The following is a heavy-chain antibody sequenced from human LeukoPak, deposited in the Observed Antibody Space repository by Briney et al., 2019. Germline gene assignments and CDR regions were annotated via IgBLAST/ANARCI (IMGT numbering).Heavy chain of an antibody. V-gene: IGHV1-8*01. J-gene: IGHJ5*02. Sequence: ASVKVSCKASGYTFTSYDINWVRQATGQGLEWMGWMNPNSGNTGYAQRFQGRVTMTRNTSISTAYMELSSLRSEDTAVYYCARGPPVAGTSSWFDPWGQGTLVTVSS. D-gene: IGHD6-19*01. CDR3: ARGPPVAGTSSWFDP. CDR1: GYTFTSYD. CDR2: MNPNSGNT.